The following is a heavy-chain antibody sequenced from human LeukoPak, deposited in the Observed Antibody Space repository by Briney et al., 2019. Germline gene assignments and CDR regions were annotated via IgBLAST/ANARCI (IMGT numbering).Heavy chain of an antibody. CDR1: GGSISSHY. Sequence: KASETLSLTCTVSGGSISSHYWNWTRQPPGKGLEWIGYIYYRGSTNYNPSLKSRVTISVDTSKNQFSLKLDSVTAADTAVYYCARGIVTPLYSYYYMDVWGKGTTVTVSS. V-gene: IGHV4-59*11. CDR3: ARGIVTPLYSYYYMDV. CDR2: IYYRGST. J-gene: IGHJ6*03. D-gene: IGHD4-23*01.